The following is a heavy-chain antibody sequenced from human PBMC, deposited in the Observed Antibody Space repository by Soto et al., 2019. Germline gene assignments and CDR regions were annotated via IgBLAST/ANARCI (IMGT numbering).Heavy chain of an antibody. CDR2: IYGDDNK. CDR1: GFSLSTSGVG. J-gene: IGHJ3*01. Sequence: QITLKESGPTLVKPTQTLTLTCTFSGFSLSTSGVGVGWIRKPPGKALEWLVLIYGDDNKRYSPSLKNRLAITKDTSKNQVVLTMTTMDPVDTGPYYCAHGHLAAGGRAFDVWGQGTMVTVSS. D-gene: IGHD6-13*01. CDR3: AHGHLAAGGRAFDV. V-gene: IGHV2-5*02.